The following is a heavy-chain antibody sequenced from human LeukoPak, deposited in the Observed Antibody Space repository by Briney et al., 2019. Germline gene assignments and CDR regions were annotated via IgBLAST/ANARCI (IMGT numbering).Heavy chain of an antibody. V-gene: IGHV1-69*04. J-gene: IGHJ6*02. CDR2: IIPILGIA. D-gene: IGHD3-22*01. CDR3: ARRVYDSNGWAYYYGMDV. CDR1: GGTFSSYA. Sequence: SVKVSCKASGGTFSSYAISWVRQAPGQGLEWMGRIIPILGIANYAQKFQGRVTITADKSTSTAYMELSSLRSEDTAVYYCARRVYDSNGWAYYYGMDVWGQGTTVTVSS.